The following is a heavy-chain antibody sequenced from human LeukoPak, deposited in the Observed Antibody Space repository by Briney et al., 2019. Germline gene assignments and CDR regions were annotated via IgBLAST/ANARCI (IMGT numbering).Heavy chain of an antibody. V-gene: IGHV3-53*01. D-gene: IGHD2-2*01. CDR2: IYSGGST. Sequence: GGSLRLSCAASGFTVSSNYMSWVRQAPGKGLEWVSVIYSGGSTYYADSVKGRFTISRDNSKNTLYLQMNSLRAEDTAVYYCAREPRLGYCSSTSCYDYWGQGTLVTVSS. CDR1: GFTVSSNY. CDR3: AREPRLGYCSSTSCYDY. J-gene: IGHJ4*02.